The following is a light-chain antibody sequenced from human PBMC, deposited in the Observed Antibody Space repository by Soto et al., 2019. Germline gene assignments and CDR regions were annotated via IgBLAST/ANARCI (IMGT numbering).Light chain of an antibody. CDR1: QSVKSSY. Sequence: EVVLTQSPGTLSLSPGERATLPCRASQSVKSSYLAWYQHKPGQAPRLLIYGTSSRATGIPDRFSGSGSGTDFTLTISRLEPEDFAVYYCQQYGSSITFGQGTKVDI. J-gene: IGKJ1*01. CDR2: GTS. V-gene: IGKV3-20*01. CDR3: QQYGSSIT.